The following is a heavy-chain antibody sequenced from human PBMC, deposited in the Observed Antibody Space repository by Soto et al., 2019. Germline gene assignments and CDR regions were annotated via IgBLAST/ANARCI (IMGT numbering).Heavy chain of an antibody. CDR2: ISRTSTTL. V-gene: IGHV3-48*01. D-gene: IGHD6-6*01. CDR3: ARDRRKRNFFDS. CDR1: SFTFSDYG. Sequence: PGGSLRLSCAASSFTFSDYGMNWVRQAPGKGLEWLSYISRTSTTLYYADSVKGRFTISRDNAKNSLYLQMNSLRGEDTGVYYGARDRRKRNFFDSWGQGTLVTVSS. J-gene: IGHJ4*02.